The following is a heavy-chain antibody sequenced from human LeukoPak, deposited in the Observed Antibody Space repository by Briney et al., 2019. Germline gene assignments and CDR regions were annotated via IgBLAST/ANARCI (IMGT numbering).Heavy chain of an antibody. CDR3: ARRERNCSSTSCYTVDY. D-gene: IGHD2-2*02. CDR1: GYSFTSYW. Sequence: GESLKISCKGSGYSFTSYWIGWVRQMPGKGLEWMGIIYPGDSDTRYSPSFQGQVTISAGKSISTAYLQWSSLKASDTAMYYCARRERNCSSTSCYTVDYWGQGTLVTVSS. J-gene: IGHJ4*02. V-gene: IGHV5-51*01. CDR2: IYPGDSDT.